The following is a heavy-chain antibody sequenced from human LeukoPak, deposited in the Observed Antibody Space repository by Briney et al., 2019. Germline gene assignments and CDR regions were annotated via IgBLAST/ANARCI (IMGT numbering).Heavy chain of an antibody. D-gene: IGHD6-19*01. CDR3: AKPVLAVAGNHFDY. CDR2: ISGSGATT. Sequence: GGSLRLSCAASGFTFISYTMSWVRQAPGKGLEWVSAISGSGATTYYADSVKGRFTISRDNSKNTLYLQMNSLRADDTAVYYCAKPVLAVAGNHFDYWGQGTLVTVSS. J-gene: IGHJ4*02. V-gene: IGHV3-23*01. CDR1: GFTFISYT.